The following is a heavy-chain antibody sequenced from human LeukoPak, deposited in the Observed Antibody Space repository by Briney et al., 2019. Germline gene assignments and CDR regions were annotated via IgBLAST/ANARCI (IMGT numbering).Heavy chain of an antibody. CDR2: IHYSGST. J-gene: IGHJ4*02. Sequence: SETLSLTCTVSGGSISSSSYYWGWIRQPPGKGLGWIGSIHYSGSTYYNPSLKSRVTISVDTSKSQFSLKLSSVTAADTAVYYCARRYSSSWWYFANWGQGTLVTVSS. D-gene: IGHD6-13*01. CDR1: GGSISSSSYY. CDR3: ARRYSSSWWYFAN. V-gene: IGHV4-39*01.